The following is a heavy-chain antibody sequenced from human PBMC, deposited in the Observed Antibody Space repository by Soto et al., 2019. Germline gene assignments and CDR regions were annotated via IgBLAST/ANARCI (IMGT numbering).Heavy chain of an antibody. J-gene: IGHJ4*02. Sequence: GGSLSLSCAASGFTFSSYGMHWVRQAPGKGLEWVAVIWYDGSNKYYADSVKGRFTISRDNSKNTLYLQMNSLRAEDTAVYYCASGAPLVNYWGQGTLVTVSS. CDR2: IWYDGSNK. D-gene: IGHD1-26*01. CDR1: GFTFSSYG. CDR3: ASGAPLVNY. V-gene: IGHV3-33*01.